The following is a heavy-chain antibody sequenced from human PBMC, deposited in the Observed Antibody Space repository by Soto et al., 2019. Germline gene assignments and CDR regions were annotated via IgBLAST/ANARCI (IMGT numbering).Heavy chain of an antibody. CDR1: GFTFSSYG. J-gene: IGHJ4*02. CDR2: ISYDGSNK. Sequence: PGGSLRLSCAASGFTFSSYGMHWVRQAPGKGLEWVAVISYDGSNKYYADSVKGRFTISRDNSKNTLYLQMNSLRAEDTAVYYCAKGPRFDYYDSSGYLPPFDYWGQGTLVTVSS. D-gene: IGHD3-22*01. V-gene: IGHV3-30*18. CDR3: AKGPRFDYYDSSGYLPPFDY.